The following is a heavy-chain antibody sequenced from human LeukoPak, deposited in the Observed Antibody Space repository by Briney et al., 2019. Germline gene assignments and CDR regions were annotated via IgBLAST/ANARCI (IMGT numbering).Heavy chain of an antibody. Sequence: ASVKLSCKASGYTFTSYYMHWVRQAPGQGLEWMGIINPSGGSTSYAQKFQGRVTMTRDTSTSTVYMELSSLRSEDTAVYYCARHRGRGEYSYYFDYWGQGTLVTVSS. D-gene: IGHD3-16*01. CDR1: GYTFTSYY. V-gene: IGHV1-46*01. J-gene: IGHJ4*02. CDR3: ARHRGRGEYSYYFDY. CDR2: INPSGGST.